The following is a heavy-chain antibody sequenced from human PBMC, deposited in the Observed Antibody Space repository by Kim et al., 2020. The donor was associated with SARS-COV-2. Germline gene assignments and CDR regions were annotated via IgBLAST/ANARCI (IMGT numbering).Heavy chain of an antibody. CDR3: TTSTMVRGVISDYYYYYMDV. J-gene: IGHJ6*03. Sequence: RFTISRDESKNTLYLQMNSLKTEDTAVYYCTTSTMVRGVISDYYYYYMDVWGKGTMVTVSS. V-gene: IGHV3-15*01. D-gene: IGHD3-10*01.